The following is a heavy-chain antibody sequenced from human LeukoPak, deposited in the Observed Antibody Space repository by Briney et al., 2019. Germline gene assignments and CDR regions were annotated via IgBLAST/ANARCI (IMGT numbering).Heavy chain of an antibody. V-gene: IGHV4-59*01. CDR3: ARDGGLQSHFDF. J-gene: IGHJ4*02. CDR2: IYYNKNS. CDR1: GDSFTDCY. D-gene: IGHD3-16*01. Sequence: PSETLSLTCNVIGDSFTDCYWNWIRQPPGKGLEWIGYIYYNKNSNYSPSLKGRVTLSVDTSRNQFSLHLASVTAADTAMYYCARDGGLQSHFDFWGQGILVTVAS.